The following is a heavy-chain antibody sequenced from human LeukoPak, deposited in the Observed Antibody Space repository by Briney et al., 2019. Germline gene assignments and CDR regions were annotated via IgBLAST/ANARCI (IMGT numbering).Heavy chain of an antibody. J-gene: IGHJ6*03. CDR3: AKNALMFSSGWYYYYYMDV. CDR1: GFTFSSYA. V-gene: IGHV3-23*01. D-gene: IGHD6-19*01. CDR2: ISHSGGTT. Sequence: GGSLRLSCAASGFTFSSYAMSWVRQAPGKGPEWVSAISHSGGTTYYADSVKGRFTITRDNSKNTLYLQMNSLRAEDTAVYYCAKNALMFSSGWYYYYYMDVWGKGTTVTVSS.